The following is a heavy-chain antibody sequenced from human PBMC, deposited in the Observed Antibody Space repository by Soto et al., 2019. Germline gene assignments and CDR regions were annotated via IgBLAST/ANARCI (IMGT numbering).Heavy chain of an antibody. V-gene: IGHV1-69*12. CDR2: IIPILGTA. Sequence: QVQLVQSGAEVKKPGSSVKVSCKASGGTFSSYAISWVRQAPGQGLEWMGGIIPILGTADYAQKFQGRVTITADESTSTAYMELSSLRSEDTAVYYCGVVVDKHYYYGMDVWGQGTTGTVSS. CDR3: GVVVDKHYYYGMDV. CDR1: GGTFSSYA. D-gene: IGHD3-22*01. J-gene: IGHJ6*02.